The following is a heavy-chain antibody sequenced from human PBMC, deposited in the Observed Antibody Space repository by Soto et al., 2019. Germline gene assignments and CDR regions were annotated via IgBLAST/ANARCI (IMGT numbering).Heavy chain of an antibody. CDR3: ARGDSSSSVYYYYYYMDV. CDR2: IYYSGST. V-gene: IGHV4-59*01. J-gene: IGHJ6*03. D-gene: IGHD6-6*01. CDR1: GGSISSYY. Sequence: SETLSLTCTVSGGSISSYYWSWIRQPPGKGLEWIGYIYYSGSTNYNPSLKSQVTISVDTSKNQFSLKLSSVTAADTAVYYCARGDSSSSVYYYYYYMDVWGKGTTVTVSS.